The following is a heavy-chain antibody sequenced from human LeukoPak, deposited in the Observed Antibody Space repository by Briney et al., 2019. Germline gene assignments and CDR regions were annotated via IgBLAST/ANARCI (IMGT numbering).Heavy chain of an antibody. D-gene: IGHD5-12*01. CDR3: ASLSLPGYSGYATGGGHFDY. Sequence: ASVKVSCKASGGTFSSYAISWVRQAPGQGLEWMGRIIPIFGIANYAQKFQGRVTITADKSTSTAYMELSSLRSEDTAVYHCASLSLPGYSGYATGGGHFDYWGQGTLVTVSS. J-gene: IGHJ4*02. V-gene: IGHV1-69*04. CDR1: GGTFSSYA. CDR2: IIPIFGIA.